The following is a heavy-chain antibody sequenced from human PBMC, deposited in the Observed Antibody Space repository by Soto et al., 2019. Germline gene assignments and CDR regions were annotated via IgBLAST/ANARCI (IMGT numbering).Heavy chain of an antibody. J-gene: IGHJ1*01. CDR1: GGSISGGGYY. Sequence: KTSETLSLTCTVSGGSISGGGYYWSWIRQHPGKGLEWIGYIYYSGSTYYNPSLKSRVTMSVDTSKNQFSLKLSSVTAADTAVYYCARDLTMVRGGFQNWGQGTLVTVSS. CDR2: IYYSGST. D-gene: IGHD3-10*01. CDR3: ARDLTMVRGGFQN. V-gene: IGHV4-31*03.